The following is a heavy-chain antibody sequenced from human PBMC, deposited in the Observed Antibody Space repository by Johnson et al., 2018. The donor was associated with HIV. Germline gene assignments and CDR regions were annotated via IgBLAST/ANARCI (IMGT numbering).Heavy chain of an antibody. D-gene: IGHD1-26*01. J-gene: IGHJ3*02. Sequence: VHLVESGGGVVQPGRSLRLSCAASGFTFSSYWMSWVRQAPGKGLEWVANIKQDGSEKYYADSVKGRFTISRDNSKNTLYLEMNSLRAEDMAVYYCARGGGVVGNAFDIWGQGTKVTVSS. CDR3: ARGGGVVGNAFDI. CDR2: IKQDGSEK. CDR1: GFTFSSYW. V-gene: IGHV3-7*02.